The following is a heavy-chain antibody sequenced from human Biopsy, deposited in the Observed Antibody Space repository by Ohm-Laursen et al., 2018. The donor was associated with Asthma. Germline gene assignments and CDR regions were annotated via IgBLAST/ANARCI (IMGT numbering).Heavy chain of an antibody. CDR1: GGSISSGAYY. CDR2: IYYIGST. D-gene: IGHD3-16*01. V-gene: IGHV4-30-4*01. Sequence: SQTLSLTWPVSGGSISSGAYYWSWVRQPPGKGLEWIGYIYYIGSTYYSPSLKSRVAISLDTSKNQFSLKLSSVTAADTAVYFCARRGGVRRYFDYWGQGTLVTVSS. CDR3: ARRGGVRRYFDY. J-gene: IGHJ4*02.